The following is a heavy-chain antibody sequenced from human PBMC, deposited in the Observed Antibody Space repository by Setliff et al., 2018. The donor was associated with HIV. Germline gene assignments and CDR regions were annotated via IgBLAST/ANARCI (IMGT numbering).Heavy chain of an antibody. J-gene: IGHJ4*02. CDR3: AGGIAADVY. CDR2: IYHSGGT. Sequence: SETLSLTCAVSGYSISSGYYWGWIRQPPGRGLEWIGNIYHSGGTHYNPSLRSRVTISVDTSKNHFSLRLSSVTAADTAVFYCAGGIAADVYWGQGTLVTVSS. V-gene: IGHV4-38-2*01. CDR1: GYSISSGYY. D-gene: IGHD6-13*01.